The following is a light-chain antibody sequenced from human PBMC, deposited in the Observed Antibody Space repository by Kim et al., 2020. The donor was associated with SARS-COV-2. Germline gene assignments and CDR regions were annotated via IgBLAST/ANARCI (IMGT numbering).Light chain of an antibody. CDR3: QQYHALPWT. V-gene: IGKV1-5*01. Sequence: ASVGDRVTITCRASQTITTWLAWYQQKPGKAPNLLIYEVSTLEDGVPSRFSGSGSETEFTLTISGLQPDDFATYYCQQYHALPWTFGLGTKVDIK. CDR1: QTITTW. CDR2: EVS. J-gene: IGKJ1*01.